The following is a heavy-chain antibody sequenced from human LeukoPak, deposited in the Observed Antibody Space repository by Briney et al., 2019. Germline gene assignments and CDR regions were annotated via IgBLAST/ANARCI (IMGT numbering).Heavy chain of an antibody. V-gene: IGHV3-74*01. J-gene: IGHJ4*02. CDR2: INSDGSST. CDR1: GFTFSGYW. D-gene: IGHD2/OR15-2a*01. Sequence: GGSLRLSCAASGFTFSGYWMHWVRQAPGKGLVWVSRINSDGSSTTYADSVKGRFTISRDNAKNTLYLQMNSLRAEDTAMYYCARAIGLGFDFWGQGTLVTVSS. CDR3: ARAIGLGFDF.